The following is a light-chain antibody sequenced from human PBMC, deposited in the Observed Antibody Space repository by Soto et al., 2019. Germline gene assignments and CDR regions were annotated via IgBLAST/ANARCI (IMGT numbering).Light chain of an antibody. CDR3: QQYSYFAT. Sequence: DIPMTQSPSTLSASVGDRVTITCRASQSISSWLTWYQKKAGQAPKLLIYKASIVESGVPSRFSGSGSGTEFTLTISSLQPDDSATYYCQQYSYFATFGQGTRVEVK. CDR2: KAS. CDR1: QSISSW. J-gene: IGKJ1*01. V-gene: IGKV1-5*03.